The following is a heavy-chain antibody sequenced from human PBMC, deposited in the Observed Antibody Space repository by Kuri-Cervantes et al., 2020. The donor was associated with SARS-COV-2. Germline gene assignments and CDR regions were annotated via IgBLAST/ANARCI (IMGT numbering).Heavy chain of an antibody. CDR2: ISGSYTT. J-gene: IGHJ4*02. CDR1: GFIFSHYD. Sequence: GGSLRLSCVGSGFIFSHYDFRWVRHAPGVGVEWVAIISGSYTTYYVDSVKGRFTTSRENSKNTVYLQMNSLRVDDTAVYYCARVGGDTWKAFAYWGKGTLVTVSS. D-gene: IGHD1-20*01. V-gene: IGHV3-23*01. CDR3: ARVGGDTWKAFAY.